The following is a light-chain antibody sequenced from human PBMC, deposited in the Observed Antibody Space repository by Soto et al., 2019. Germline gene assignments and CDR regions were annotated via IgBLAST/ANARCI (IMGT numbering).Light chain of an antibody. CDR3: SSYTSSSTVV. V-gene: IGLV2-14*01. CDR2: EVS. CDR1: SSDVGGYNY. J-gene: IGLJ2*01. Sequence: QSALTQPASVSGSPGQSITISCTGTSSDVGGYNYVSWYQQHPGKAPKLMIYEVSNRPSGVSNRFSGSKSVNTASLTISGLQAEDEADYDCSSYTSSSTVVFGGGTKLTVL.